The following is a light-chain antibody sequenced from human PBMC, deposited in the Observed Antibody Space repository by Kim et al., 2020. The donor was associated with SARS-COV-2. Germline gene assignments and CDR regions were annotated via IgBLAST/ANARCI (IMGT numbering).Light chain of an antibody. CDR2: EVT. V-gene: IGLV2-14*01. J-gene: IGLJ3*02. CDR1: SSDVGGYNY. CDR3: CSYTSSSTWV. Sequence: QSALTQPASVSGSPGQSITISCTGTSSDVGGYNYVSWYQQHPGKAPKLLISEVTRRPSGVSNRFSGSKSGNTASLTISGLQAEDEADYYCCSYTSSSTWVLGGGTQLTVL.